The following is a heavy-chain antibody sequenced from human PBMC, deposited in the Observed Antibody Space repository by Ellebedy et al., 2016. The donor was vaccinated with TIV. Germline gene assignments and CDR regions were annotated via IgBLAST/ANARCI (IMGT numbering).Heavy chain of an antibody. CDR2: ITSKPYGGTT. Sequence: GGSLRLXXTTPGFTFGDYGMSWFRQAPGKGLEWVGLITSKPYGGTTKYAASVKGRFTISRDDSKSIAYLQMSSLKIEDTAVYYGGRQFPKSAYYYYMDVWGKGTTVTVSS. V-gene: IGHV3-49*03. CDR1: GFTFGDYG. CDR3: GRQFPKSAYYYYMDV. J-gene: IGHJ6*03. D-gene: IGHD2-21*01.